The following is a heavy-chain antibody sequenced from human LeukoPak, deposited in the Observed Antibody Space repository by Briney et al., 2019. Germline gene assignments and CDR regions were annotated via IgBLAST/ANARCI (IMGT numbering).Heavy chain of an antibody. CDR1: GGSFSGYY. CDR2: INHSGST. D-gene: IGHD6-19*01. V-gene: IGHV4-34*01. Sequence: SEALSLTCAVYGGSFSGYYWSWIRQPPGKGLEWIGEINHSGSTNYNPSLKSRVTISVDTSKNQFSLKLSSVTAADTALYYCARGTLYSGWSYYFDSWGQGTLVTVSS. CDR3: ARGTLYSGWSYYFDS. J-gene: IGHJ4*02.